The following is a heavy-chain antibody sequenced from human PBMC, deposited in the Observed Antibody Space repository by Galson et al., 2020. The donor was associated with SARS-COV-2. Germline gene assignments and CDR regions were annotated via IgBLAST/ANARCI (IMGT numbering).Heavy chain of an antibody. CDR1: GFTFSSYA. D-gene: IGHD5-18*01. V-gene: IGHV3-30*04. Sequence: GESLKISCAASGFTFSSYAMHWVRQAPGKGLEWVAVISYDGSNKYYADSVKGRFTISRDNSKNTLYLQMNSLRAEDTAVYYGAREPAWLWNAFDIWGQGTMVTVSS. CDR2: ISYDGSNK. J-gene: IGHJ3*02. CDR3: AREPAWLWNAFDI.